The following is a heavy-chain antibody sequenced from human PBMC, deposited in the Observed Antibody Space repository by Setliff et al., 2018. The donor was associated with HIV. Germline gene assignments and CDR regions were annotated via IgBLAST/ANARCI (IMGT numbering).Heavy chain of an antibody. D-gene: IGHD3-10*01. CDR3: ARDRDLLSYSPDTFNI. J-gene: IGHJ3*02. CDR1: GYYISGGYY. CDR2: IFNSGQT. V-gene: IGHV4-38-2*02. Sequence: SETLSLTCAVSGYYISGGYYWCWIRQSPGKGLEWIGCIFNSGQTYYNPSLNSRIAISMDTSENQFSLRLTSVTAADTAVFYCARDRDLLSYSPDTFNIWGQGTLVTVS.